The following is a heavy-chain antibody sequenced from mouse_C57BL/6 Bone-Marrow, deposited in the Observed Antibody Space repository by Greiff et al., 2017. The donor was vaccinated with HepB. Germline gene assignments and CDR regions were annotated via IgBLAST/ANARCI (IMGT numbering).Heavy chain of an antibody. Sequence: VQLQQSGPELVKPGASVKISCKASGYAFSSSWMNWVKQRPGKGLEWIGRIYPGDGDTNYNGKFKGKATLTADKSSSTAYMQLSSLTSEDSAVYFCAGRQLRLRYAMDYWGQGTSVTVSS. V-gene: IGHV1-82*01. CDR1: GYAFSSSW. CDR2: IYPGDGDT. D-gene: IGHD3-2*02. CDR3: AGRQLRLRYAMDY. J-gene: IGHJ4*01.